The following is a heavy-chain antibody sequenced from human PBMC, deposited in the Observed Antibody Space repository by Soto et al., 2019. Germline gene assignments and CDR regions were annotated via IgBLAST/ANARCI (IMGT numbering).Heavy chain of an antibody. V-gene: IGHV4-30-4*08. CDR2: IYYSGST. D-gene: IGHD3-10*01. Sequence: PSETLSLTCTVSGGSISSGGYYWSWIRQPPGKGLEWIGYIYYSGSTYYNPSLKSRVTISVDTSKNQFSLKLSSVTAADTAVYYCASRKSSPYFDYWGQGTLVTVSS. CDR1: GGSISSGGYY. CDR3: ASRKSSPYFDY. J-gene: IGHJ4*02.